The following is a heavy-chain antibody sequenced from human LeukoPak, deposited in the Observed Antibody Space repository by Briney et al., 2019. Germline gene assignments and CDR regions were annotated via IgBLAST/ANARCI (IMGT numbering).Heavy chain of an antibody. D-gene: IGHD2-15*01. CDR1: GFTFSGSA. V-gene: IGHV3-73*01. Sequence: GGSLRLSCAASGFTFSGSAMHWVRQASGKGLEWVGRIGSKVSSYATTYAASVKGRFTISRDDSKNTAYLQMNSLKTEDTAEYYCAKRGGTESFYYYYYMDVWGKGTTVTVSS. CDR3: AKRGGTESFYYYYYMDV. CDR2: IGSKVSSYAT. J-gene: IGHJ6*03.